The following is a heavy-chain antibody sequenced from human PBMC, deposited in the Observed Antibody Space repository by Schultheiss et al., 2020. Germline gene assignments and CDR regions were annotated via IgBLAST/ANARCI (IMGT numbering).Heavy chain of an antibody. CDR1: GDSISTYY. V-gene: IGHV4-59*01. J-gene: IGHJ5*02. CDR2: IYYSGST. Sequence: SETLSLTCTVSGDSISTYYWSWIRQSPGKGLEWIGYIYYSGSTNYNPSLKSRVTISVDTSKNQFSLKLSSVTAADTAVYYCARGGIGVRYSYGYPNWFDPWGQGTLVTVSS. D-gene: IGHD5-18*01. CDR3: ARGGIGVRYSYGYPNWFDP.